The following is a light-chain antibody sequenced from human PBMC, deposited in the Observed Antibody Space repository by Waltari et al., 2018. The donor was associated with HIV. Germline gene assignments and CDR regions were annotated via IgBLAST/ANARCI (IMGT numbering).Light chain of an antibody. CDR2: KAS. CDR1: LSINRW. V-gene: IGKV1-5*03. CDR3: QQYNYYRT. J-gene: IGKJ1*01. Sequence: DVRMTQSPSTLSASLGDRVTITCRTSLSINRWLAWYQQKPGKAPKLLIYKASILESGVPSRFSGSGSGTEFTLTISSLQPDDIATYFCQQYNYYRTFGPGTKVEIK.